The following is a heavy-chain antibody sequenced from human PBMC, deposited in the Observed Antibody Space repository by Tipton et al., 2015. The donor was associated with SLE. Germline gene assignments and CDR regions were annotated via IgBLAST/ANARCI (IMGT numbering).Heavy chain of an antibody. CDR3: ARDSLPYSSGYYIDY. Sequence: SLRLSCVASGITFADSMMTWVRQAPGKGLDWVSAITGRGDLTYYADSVKGRFTISRDNSKNTLYLQMNSLRAKDTAVYYCARDSLPYSSGYYIDYWGQGTLVTVSS. D-gene: IGHD6-19*01. CDR1: GITFADSM. V-gene: IGHV3-23*01. CDR2: ITGRGDLT. J-gene: IGHJ4*02.